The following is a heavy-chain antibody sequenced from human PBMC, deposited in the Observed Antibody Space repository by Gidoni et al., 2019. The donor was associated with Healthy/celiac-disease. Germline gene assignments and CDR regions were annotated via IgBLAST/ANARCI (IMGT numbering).Heavy chain of an antibody. CDR2: ISSSSSYI. Sequence: EVQLVESGGGLVKPGGSLRLSCAASGFTFSSNSMNWVRQAPGKGLEWVSYISSSSSYIYYADSVKGRFTISRDNAKNSLYLQMNSLRAEDTAVYYCARDSSRVSSHGMDVWGQGTTVTVSS. CDR1: GFTFSSNS. CDR3: ARDSSRVSSHGMDV. J-gene: IGHJ6*02. V-gene: IGHV3-21*01.